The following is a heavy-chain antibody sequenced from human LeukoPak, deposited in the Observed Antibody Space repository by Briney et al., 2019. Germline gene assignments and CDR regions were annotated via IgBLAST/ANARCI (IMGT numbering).Heavy chain of an antibody. CDR2: IYHSGST. D-gene: IGHD3-10*01. Sequence: GSLRLSCAASGFTFSSYTMNWVRQAPGKGLEWIGSIYHSGSTYYNPSLKSRVTISVDPSNTQFSLRLNYVTAADTAVYYCARRESGTMMELWGKGTTVTISS. J-gene: IGHJ6*04. CDR3: ARRESGTMMEL. V-gene: IGHV4-39*01. CDR1: GFTFSSYT.